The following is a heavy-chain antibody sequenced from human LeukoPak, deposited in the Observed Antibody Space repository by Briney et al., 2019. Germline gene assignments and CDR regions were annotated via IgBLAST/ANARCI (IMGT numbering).Heavy chain of an antibody. CDR1: GFVLSSYT. J-gene: IGHJ4*02. V-gene: IGHV3-64*02. CDR3: ARDGGYDMSGYNYLDH. D-gene: IGHD3-22*01. Sequence: PGGTLSLSCAASGFVLSSYTTHWVRHAPPQGLDYVSVLSRNGGWRYYADSVKGRFPISRNNSKNALYLQMGSLRAEDMAVYYCARDGGYDMSGYNYLDHWGQGTLVSVSS. CDR2: LSRNGGWR.